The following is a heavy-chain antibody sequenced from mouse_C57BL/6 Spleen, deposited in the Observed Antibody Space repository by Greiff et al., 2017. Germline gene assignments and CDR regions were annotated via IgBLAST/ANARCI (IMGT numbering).Heavy chain of an antibody. J-gene: IGHJ2*01. CDR2: IYPSDSET. Sequence: QVQLQQPGAELVRPGSSVKLSCKASGYTFTSYWMDWVKQRPGQGLEWIGNIYPSDSETHYNQKFKDKATLTVDKSSSTAYMQLSSLTAEDSAVYYCARAYDGEYYFDYWGQGTTLTVSS. CDR3: ARAYDGEYYFDY. CDR1: GYTFTSYW. V-gene: IGHV1-61*01. D-gene: IGHD2-12*01.